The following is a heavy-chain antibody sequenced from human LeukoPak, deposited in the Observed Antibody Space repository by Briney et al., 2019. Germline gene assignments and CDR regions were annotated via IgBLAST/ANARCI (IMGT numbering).Heavy chain of an antibody. J-gene: IGHJ6*02. CDR2: ITGEAGTT. D-gene: IGHD3-10*01. V-gene: IGHV3-43*02. Sequence: GGSVRLFRAASGFIFGVYAMHGVSGGRGKGLEWVSLITGEAGTTKYADSVKGRFTISRDNSKNALYLQMNCLTAEDTALYFCVKDPVTMLRGDLSFYYSGMDVWGQGTRVTVSS. CDR1: GFIFGVYA. CDR3: VKDPVTMLRGDLSFYYSGMDV.